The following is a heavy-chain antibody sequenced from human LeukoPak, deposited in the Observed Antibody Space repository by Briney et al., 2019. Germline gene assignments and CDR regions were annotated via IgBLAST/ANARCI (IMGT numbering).Heavy chain of an antibody. Sequence: GGSLRLSCAASGFTFSSYGMHWVRQAPGKGPEWVAVISYDGSNKYYADSVKGRFTISRDNSKNTLYLQMNSLRAEDTAVYYCAKEGSEGGPTLLRFLEWSSHPPYYFDYWGQGTLVTVSS. J-gene: IGHJ4*02. V-gene: IGHV3-30*18. CDR2: ISYDGSNK. D-gene: IGHD3-3*01. CDR1: GFTFSSYG. CDR3: AKEGSEGGPTLLRFLEWSSHPPYYFDY.